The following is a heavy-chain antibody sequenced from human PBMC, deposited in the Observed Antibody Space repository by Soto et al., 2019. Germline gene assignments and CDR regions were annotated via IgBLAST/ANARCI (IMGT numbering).Heavy chain of an antibody. CDR3: AGGSAYSDDFDT. Sequence: VEVSRKASRYTRTSYGISWVRQAPGQGLEWMGWISAYNGKTNYAQKLQGRVTMTTDTYTSTAYLELRSMRFGDTAVEECAGGSAYSDDFDTWGQGTLVTVSS. V-gene: IGHV1-18*01. CDR1: RYTRTSYG. CDR2: ISAYNGKT. D-gene: IGHD2-15*01. J-gene: IGHJ4*03.